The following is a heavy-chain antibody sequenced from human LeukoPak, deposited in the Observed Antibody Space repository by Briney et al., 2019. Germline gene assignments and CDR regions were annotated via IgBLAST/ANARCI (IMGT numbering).Heavy chain of an antibody. CDR2: AGWAGGTT. Sequence: GGSLRLSCATSGFNFDRYTIHWVRQATGKGLEWVSLAGWAGGTTFYSGSVRGRFTISRDSGSKSVYLQMNSLTTDDTAFYFCAKELDTMFFDYWGQGALVTVSS. D-gene: IGHD3-10*02. J-gene: IGHJ4*02. V-gene: IGHV3-43*01. CDR3: AKELDTMFFDY. CDR1: GFNFDRYT.